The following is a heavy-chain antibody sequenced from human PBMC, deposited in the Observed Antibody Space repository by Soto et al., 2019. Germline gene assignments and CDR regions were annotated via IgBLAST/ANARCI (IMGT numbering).Heavy chain of an antibody. V-gene: IGHV4-30-4*01. D-gene: IGHD3-22*01. Sequence: QVQLQESGPGLVKPSQTLSLTCSVSGGSIINNHYYWNIIRQPPGKGLEWLGYIYYSGSTYYNPSLESRLTISIDTSKNQFSLKLSSVTAADTAVYSCARASMIGVPGYFDVWGRGTLVTVSS. CDR3: ARASMIGVPGYFDV. CDR2: IYYSGST. CDR1: GGSIINNHYY. J-gene: IGHJ2*01.